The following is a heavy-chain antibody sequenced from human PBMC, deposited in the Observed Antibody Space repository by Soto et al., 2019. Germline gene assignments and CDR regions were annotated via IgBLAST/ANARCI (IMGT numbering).Heavy chain of an antibody. CDR1: GDSISSSSYH. Sequence: QLPLQESGPGLVKPSETLSLTCTVSGDSISSSSYHWGWIRQPPGKGLEWVGSMYDRGNTYHNPSRKSRVNVSVDPSKNQFSPDLRSVTAADTAVYYCARQRGPTGPKLWGQGNLVTVSS. V-gene: IGHV4-39*01. CDR2: MYDRGNT. J-gene: IGHJ4*02. D-gene: IGHD3-10*01. CDR3: ARQRGPTGPKL.